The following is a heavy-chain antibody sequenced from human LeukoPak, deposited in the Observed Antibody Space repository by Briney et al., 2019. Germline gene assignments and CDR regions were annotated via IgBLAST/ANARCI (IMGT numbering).Heavy chain of an antibody. J-gene: IGHJ6*02. Sequence: ASVKVSCKASGGTFSSYAISWVRQAPGQGLEWMGGIIPIFGTANYAQKFQGRVTITADESTSTAYMELSSLRSEDTAVYYCARARREEQLAVPCYYYYGMDVWGQGTTVTVSS. V-gene: IGHV1-69*13. D-gene: IGHD6-6*01. CDR1: GGTFSSYA. CDR3: ARARREEQLAVPCYYYYGMDV. CDR2: IIPIFGTA.